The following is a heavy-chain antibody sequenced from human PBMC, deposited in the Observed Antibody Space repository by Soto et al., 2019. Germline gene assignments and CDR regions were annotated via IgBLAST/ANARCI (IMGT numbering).Heavy chain of an antibody. Sequence: ASVKVSCKASGYTFTSYAMHWVRQAPGQRLEWMGWINAGNGNTKYSQKFQGRVTITRDASASTAYMELSSLRSEDTAVYYCARGVYCSSTSCYHGPFDYWGQGTPVTVSS. V-gene: IGHV1-3*01. CDR1: GYTFTSYA. CDR3: ARGVYCSSTSCYHGPFDY. J-gene: IGHJ4*02. CDR2: INAGNGNT. D-gene: IGHD2-2*01.